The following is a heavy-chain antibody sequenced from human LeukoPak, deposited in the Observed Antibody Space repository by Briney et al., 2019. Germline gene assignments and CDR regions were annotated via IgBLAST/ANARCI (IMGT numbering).Heavy chain of an antibody. Sequence: ASVKVSCKASGYTFTSYGISWVRQAPGQGLEWMGRINPNSGGTNYAQKFQGRVTMTRDTSISTAYMELSRLRSDDTAVYYCARDLFNYYGSAILDYWGQGTLVTVSS. J-gene: IGHJ4*02. V-gene: IGHV1-2*06. D-gene: IGHD3-10*01. CDR3: ARDLFNYYGSAILDY. CDR1: GYTFTSYG. CDR2: INPNSGGT.